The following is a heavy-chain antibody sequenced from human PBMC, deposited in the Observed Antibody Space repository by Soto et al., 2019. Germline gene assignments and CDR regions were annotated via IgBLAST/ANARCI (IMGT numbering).Heavy chain of an antibody. V-gene: IGHV3-23*01. D-gene: IGHD5-18*01. CDR3: AKDNGYSYDSLYFDS. CDR2: ISGSGHRS. CDR1: GFTFRSYS. J-gene: IGHJ4*02. Sequence: EMHLLESGGGLVQPGGSLSLSCTVSGFTFRSYSMTWVRQAPGRGLEWVSAISGSGHRSYYADSVKGRFTISRDNSRDTLYLQMNSLRAEDTALYYCAKDNGYSYDSLYFDSWGQGTPVTVSS.